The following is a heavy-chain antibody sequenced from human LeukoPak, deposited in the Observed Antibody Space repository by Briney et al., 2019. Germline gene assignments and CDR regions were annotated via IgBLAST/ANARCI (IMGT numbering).Heavy chain of an antibody. CDR1: GGSFSGYY. Sequence: SDTLSLICAISGGSFSGYYWTWIREAPGKGLEWIGEMHYSGATSYKPSLRGRVTISRGTSENQLSLEVTSVAAADTAVYYGARGILGLYYFDGWGRGTPVTVSS. CDR3: ARGILGLYYFDG. J-gene: IGHJ2*01. CDR2: MHYSGAT. V-gene: IGHV4-34*01. D-gene: IGHD3-16*01.